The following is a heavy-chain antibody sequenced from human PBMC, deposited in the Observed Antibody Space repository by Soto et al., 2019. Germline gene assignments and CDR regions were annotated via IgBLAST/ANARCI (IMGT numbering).Heavy chain of an antibody. Sequence: QVQLQESGPGLVKPSETLSLTCTVSGGSISNYHWIWVRQPPGEGLEWIGFIFYRGNTNYSPSLASRVTMSVDTSKNQFFLKLYSVTAADTAVYYCARLAKYNSGWSTFDYWGQGVLVTVSS. CDR1: GGSISNYH. J-gene: IGHJ4*02. CDR2: IFYRGNT. D-gene: IGHD6-19*01. CDR3: ARLAKYNSGWSTFDY. V-gene: IGHV4-59*01.